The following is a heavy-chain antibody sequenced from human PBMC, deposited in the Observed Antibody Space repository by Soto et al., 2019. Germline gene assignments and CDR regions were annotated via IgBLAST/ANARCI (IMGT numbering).Heavy chain of an antibody. Sequence: SETLSLTCTVSGGSISSYYWSWIRQPPGKGLEWIGYIYYSGSTNYNPSLKSRVTISVETSKNQFSLKLSSVTAADTAVYYCARQSGYDILTGYYIANWFDPWGQGTLVTVSS. CDR2: IYYSGST. CDR3: ARQSGYDILTGYYIANWFDP. CDR1: GGSISSYY. J-gene: IGHJ5*02. D-gene: IGHD3-9*01. V-gene: IGHV4-59*08.